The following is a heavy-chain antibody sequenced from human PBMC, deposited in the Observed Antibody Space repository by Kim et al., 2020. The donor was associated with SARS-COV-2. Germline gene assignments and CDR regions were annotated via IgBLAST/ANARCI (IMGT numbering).Heavy chain of an antibody. CDR3: ARLGDGYNSGPFDY. D-gene: IGHD5-12*01. J-gene: IGHJ4*02. Sequence: GGSLRLSCAASGFTVSSNYMSWVRQAPGKGLEWVSVIYSGGSTYYADSVKGRFTISRDNSKNTLYLQMNSLRAEDTAVYYCARLGDGYNSGPFDYWGQGTLVTVSS. V-gene: IGHV3-53*01. CDR1: GFTVSSNY. CDR2: IYSGGST.